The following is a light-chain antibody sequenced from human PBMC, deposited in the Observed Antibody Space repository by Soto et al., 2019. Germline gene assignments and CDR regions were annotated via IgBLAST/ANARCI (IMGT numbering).Light chain of an antibody. V-gene: IGKV3-15*01. Sequence: EVVMTQSPATLSVSPGERATLSCRASQSVSSNLAWYQQKPGQAPRLLIYGASTRATGIPARFSGSGSGTEFTLTISSLQSEDFAVYYCQQYNNWPPLTVGGGTTVEIK. CDR1: QSVSSN. CDR2: GAS. CDR3: QQYNNWPPLT. J-gene: IGKJ4*01.